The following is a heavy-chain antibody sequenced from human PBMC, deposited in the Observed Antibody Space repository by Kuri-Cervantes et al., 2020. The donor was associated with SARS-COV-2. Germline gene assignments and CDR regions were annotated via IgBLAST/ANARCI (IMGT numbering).Heavy chain of an antibody. CDR2: MNPDTGNS. Sequence: ASVKVSCKASGYTFSTYDINWVRQASGQGLEWMGWMNPDTGNSGYAQNFRGRVTMTRNTSISTAYMELSNLRSEDTAVYYCARAYSSSWYERWFDPWGQGTLVTVSS. CDR3: ARAYSSSWYERWFDP. CDR1: GYTFSTYD. J-gene: IGHJ5*02. V-gene: IGHV1-8*02. D-gene: IGHD6-13*01.